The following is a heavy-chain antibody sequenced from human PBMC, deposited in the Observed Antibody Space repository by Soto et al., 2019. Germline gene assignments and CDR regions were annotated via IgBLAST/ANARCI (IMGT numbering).Heavy chain of an antibody. Sequence: HGESLKISCKGSGYSFTSYWISWVRQMPGKGLEWMGRIDPSDSYTNYSPSFQGHVTISAYKSISTAYLQWSSLKASDTAMYYCARSGAGDYYDSSGYYLIYWGQGTLVTVSS. CDR1: GYSFTSYW. V-gene: IGHV5-10-1*01. CDR2: IDPSDSYT. CDR3: ARSGAGDYYDSSGYYLIY. J-gene: IGHJ4*02. D-gene: IGHD3-22*01.